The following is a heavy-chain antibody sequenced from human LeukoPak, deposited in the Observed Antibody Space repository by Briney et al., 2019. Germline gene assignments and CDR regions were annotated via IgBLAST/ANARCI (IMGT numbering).Heavy chain of an antibody. CDR3: VRALGYCSSGSCYYYDY. J-gene: IGHJ4*02. V-gene: IGHV5-51*01. Sequence: GESLKISCKGSGYRFSSYWIGWVRQMPGKVLEWMGIIYPGDSETRYSPSFQGQVTISPDKSISTAYLQWSCLKASDTAMYYCVRALGYCSSGSCYYYDYWGQGTLVTVSS. CDR1: GYRFSSYW. CDR2: IYPGDSET. D-gene: IGHD2-15*01.